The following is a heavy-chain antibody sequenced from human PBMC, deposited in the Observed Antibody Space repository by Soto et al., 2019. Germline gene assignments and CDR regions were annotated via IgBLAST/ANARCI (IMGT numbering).Heavy chain of an antibody. CDR3: ARLGGAMVNSYYYYGMDV. V-gene: IGHV5-51*01. CDR1: GYSFASYW. D-gene: IGHD5-18*01. Sequence: GESLKVSCKGSGYSFASYWSGWVRQKPGKGLEWMGSIYPGDSDTTYSPSFQGQVTISADKSISTAYLQWSSLKASDTAMYYCARLGGAMVNSYYYYGMDVWGQGTTVTVSS. CDR2: IYPGDSDT. J-gene: IGHJ6*02.